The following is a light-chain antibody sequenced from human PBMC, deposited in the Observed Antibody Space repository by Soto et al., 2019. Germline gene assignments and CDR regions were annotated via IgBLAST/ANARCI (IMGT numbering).Light chain of an antibody. J-gene: IGLJ2*01. V-gene: IGLV1-44*01. CDR2: SSS. Sequence: QAVVTQPPSASGTPGRWVTISCSGSSSNIGTNAVNWYQQLPGTAPKLLIYSSSQRPSGVPDRFSGSKSGTSASLAIGGLQSEDEADYYCAAWDDSLNGVLFGGGTKLTVL. CDR1: SSNIGTNA. CDR3: AAWDDSLNGVL.